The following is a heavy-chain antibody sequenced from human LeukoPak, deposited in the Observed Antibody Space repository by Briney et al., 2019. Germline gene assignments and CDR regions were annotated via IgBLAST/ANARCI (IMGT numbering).Heavy chain of an antibody. J-gene: IGHJ3*02. CDR1: GYTLTELS. Sequence: ASVKVSCKVSGYTLTELSMHWVRQAPGKGLEWMGGFDPEDGETIYAQKFQGRVTMTENTSTDTAYMELSSLRSEDTAVYYCATGPIFGVVIFTGAFDIWGQGTMVTVSS. V-gene: IGHV1-24*01. CDR3: ATGPIFGVVIFTGAFDI. D-gene: IGHD3-3*01. CDR2: FDPEDGET.